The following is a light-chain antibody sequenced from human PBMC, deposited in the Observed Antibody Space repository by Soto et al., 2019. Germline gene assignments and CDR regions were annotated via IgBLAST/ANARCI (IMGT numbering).Light chain of an antibody. Sequence: DFVMTQSPDSLAVSLGARATINCKSSQSVLSSSNNKNYLAWYQREPGQPPKLLIYWASTRESGVPDRFSGSGSGTDFTLTISSLQAEDVAVYYCQQYYSTPLTFGGGTKVEIK. CDR2: WAS. CDR1: QSVLSSSNNKNY. V-gene: IGKV4-1*01. J-gene: IGKJ4*01. CDR3: QQYYSTPLT.